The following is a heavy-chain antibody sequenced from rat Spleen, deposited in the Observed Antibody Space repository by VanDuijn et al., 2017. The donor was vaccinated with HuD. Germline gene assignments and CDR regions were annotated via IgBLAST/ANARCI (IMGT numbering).Heavy chain of an antibody. D-gene: IGHD4-5*01. Sequence: EVKLVESGGGLVQPGRSLKLSCAASGFNFNDYWMGWVRQAPGKGLEWIGEINKDSRTMKYSPSLKEKVTISRDNVQNTLFLQMNKLGSEDTAIYYCVREEFGVNYWGQGVMVTVSS. CDR3: VREEFGVNY. J-gene: IGHJ2*01. CDR2: INKDSRTM. CDR1: GFNFNDYW. V-gene: IGHV4-2*01.